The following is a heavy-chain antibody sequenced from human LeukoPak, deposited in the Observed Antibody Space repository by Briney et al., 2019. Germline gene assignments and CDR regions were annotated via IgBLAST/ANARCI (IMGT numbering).Heavy chain of an antibody. J-gene: IGHJ4*02. CDR3: ARDYYDSSGYRDY. D-gene: IGHD3-22*01. Sequence: VASVKVSCKASGYTFTGHYMHWVRQAPGQGLEWMGWINPYSGGTHYALIFQDRVTMTRDTSISTAYMELSRLRSDDTAVYYCARDYYDSSGYRDYWGQGTLVTVSS. CDR2: INPYSGGT. CDR1: GYTFTGHY. V-gene: IGHV1-2*02.